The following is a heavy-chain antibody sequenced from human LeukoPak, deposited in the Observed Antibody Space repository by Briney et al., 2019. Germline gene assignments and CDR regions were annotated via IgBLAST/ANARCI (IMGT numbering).Heavy chain of an antibody. CDR2: IYDTEST. V-gene: IGHV4-59*08. D-gene: IGHD2-15*01. CDR1: GGSISNYY. Sequence: SETLSLTCTVSGGSISNYYWSWIRQPPGKGLEWIGYIYDTESTNYNPSLESRVTISVDTSKNQFSLTLSSVTAADTAGYYCARPCTGGTCYSNYFDYWGQGTLVTVSS. CDR3: ARPCTGGTCYSNYFDY. J-gene: IGHJ4*02.